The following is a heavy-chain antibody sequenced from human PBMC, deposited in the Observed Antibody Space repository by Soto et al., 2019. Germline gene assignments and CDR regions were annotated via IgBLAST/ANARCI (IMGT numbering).Heavy chain of an antibody. V-gene: IGHV4-59*01. J-gene: IGHJ3*02. CDR2: MYFNEST. CDR3: ARDHKEAFDI. Sequence: QVLLQESGPGLVKPSETLSLTCTVSGASITSYFLNWIRQAPGKGLEWIGYMYFNESTNYNPSLKSRVMMSLDTSKSLFSLKLNSVTAADTAIYYCARDHKEAFDIWGQWTLVTVSS. CDR1: GASITSYF.